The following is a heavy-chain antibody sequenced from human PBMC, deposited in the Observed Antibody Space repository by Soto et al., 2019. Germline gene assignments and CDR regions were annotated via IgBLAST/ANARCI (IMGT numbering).Heavy chain of an antibody. CDR1: GGSISGYY. Sequence: KTSETLSLTCSVSGGSISGYYWTWIRQPPGKELEWIGYIHYSGNTNYNPSLKSRVTILVDTSKNQFSLKLSSVTAADTAVYYCARRMAAAGTWWFDPWGQGTLVTVSS. J-gene: IGHJ5*02. D-gene: IGHD6-13*01. CDR2: IHYSGNT. CDR3: ARRMAAAGTWWFDP. V-gene: IGHV4-59*01.